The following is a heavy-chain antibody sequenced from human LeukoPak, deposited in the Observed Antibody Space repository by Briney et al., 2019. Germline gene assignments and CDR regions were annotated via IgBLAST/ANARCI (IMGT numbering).Heavy chain of an antibody. CDR1: GYSFTSYW. J-gene: IGHJ4*02. Sequence: PGESLKVSCKGSGYSFTSYWIGWVRQMPGKGLEWMGIIYPGDSDTRHSPSFQGQVTISADKSISTAYLQWSSLKASDTAMYYCARQKYSSSSAVDYWGQGTLLTVSS. CDR2: IYPGDSDT. V-gene: IGHV5-51*01. D-gene: IGHD6-6*01. CDR3: ARQKYSSSSAVDY.